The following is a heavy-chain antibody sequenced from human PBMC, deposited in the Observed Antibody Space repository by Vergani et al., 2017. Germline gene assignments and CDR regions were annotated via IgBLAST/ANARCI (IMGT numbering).Heavy chain of an antibody. Sequence: QVQLQESGPGLVKPSQTLSLTCTVSGDSLSSSDHYWSWIRQRSDKGLEWVGHIFRSGTTYYNPSLKSRLSMSVDTSKNQFSLKLTSVTAADPAMYYCAREDVVIARFFDFWGQGTLVTVSS. V-gene: IGHV4-31*03. D-gene: IGHD2-21*01. CDR3: AREDVVIARFFDF. CDR2: IFRSGTT. J-gene: IGHJ4*02. CDR1: GDSLSSSDHY.